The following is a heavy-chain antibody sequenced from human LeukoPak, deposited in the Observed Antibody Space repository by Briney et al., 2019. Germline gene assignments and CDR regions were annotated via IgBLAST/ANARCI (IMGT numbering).Heavy chain of an antibody. Sequence: GGSLRLSCVASGFTFSSYAMSWVRQAPGKGLEWVSAITYSGGDTYHADSVKGRLTISRDNSKNTLYLQMNSLRSDDTALYYCAKGSSSSRPYYFDYWGHGILVTVSS. CDR3: AKGSSSSRPYYFDY. D-gene: IGHD6-6*01. CDR1: GFTFSSYA. J-gene: IGHJ4*01. CDR2: ITYSGGDT. V-gene: IGHV3-23*01.